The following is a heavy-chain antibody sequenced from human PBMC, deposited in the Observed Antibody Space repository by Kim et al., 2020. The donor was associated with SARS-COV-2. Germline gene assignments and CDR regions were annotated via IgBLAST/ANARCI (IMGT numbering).Heavy chain of an antibody. CDR1: GFTFSSYG. Sequence: GGSLRLSCAASGFTFSSYGMHWVRQAPGKGLEWVAVIWYDGSNKYYADSVKGRFTISRDNSKNTLYLQMNSLRAEDTAVYFCARDGDYDFTAIDYWGQGTMVAVSS. J-gene: IGHJ4*02. CDR3: ARDGDYDFTAIDY. D-gene: IGHD3-3*01. CDR2: IWYDGSNK. V-gene: IGHV3-33*01.